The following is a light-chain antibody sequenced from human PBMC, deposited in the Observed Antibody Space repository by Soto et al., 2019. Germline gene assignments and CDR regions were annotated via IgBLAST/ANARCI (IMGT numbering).Light chain of an antibody. J-gene: IGLJ2*01. Sequence: QSVLTQPASVSGSPGQSITISCTGTSSDVGTYKYVSWYQQHPGKAPKLMIYEVSNRPSGVSNRFSGSKSGNTASLTISGLQAEDEADYYFSSYTSRSTPVFGGGTKLTVL. CDR2: EVS. CDR3: SSYTSRSTPV. CDR1: SSDVGTYKY. V-gene: IGLV2-14*01.